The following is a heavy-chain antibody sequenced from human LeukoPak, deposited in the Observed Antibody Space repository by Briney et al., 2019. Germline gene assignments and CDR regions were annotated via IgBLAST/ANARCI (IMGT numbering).Heavy chain of an antibody. CDR1: GFTFSSYW. V-gene: IGHV3-7*01. D-gene: IGHD3-22*01. Sequence: GGSLRLSCAASGFTFSSYWMSWVRQAPGKGLEWVANIKQDGSEKYYVDSVKGRFTISRDNAKNSLYLQMNSLRAEDTAVYYCARVRSGYYDSSGYFDYWGQGTLVTVSS. CDR3: ARVRSGYYDSSGYFDY. J-gene: IGHJ4*02. CDR2: IKQDGSEK.